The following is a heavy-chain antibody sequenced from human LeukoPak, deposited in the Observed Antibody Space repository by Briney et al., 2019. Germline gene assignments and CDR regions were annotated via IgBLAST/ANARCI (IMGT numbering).Heavy chain of an antibody. J-gene: IGHJ4*02. V-gene: IGHV3-23*01. CDR1: GFTFSSYA. CDR3: AKLGCSSTSCYGDY. D-gene: IGHD2-2*01. CDR2: ISGSGGST. Sequence: GGSLILSCAASGFTFSSYAMSWVRQAPGKGLEWVSAISGSGGSTYYADSVKGRFTISRDNSKNTLYLQMNSLRAEDTAVYYCAKLGCSSTSCYGDYWGQGTLVTVSS.